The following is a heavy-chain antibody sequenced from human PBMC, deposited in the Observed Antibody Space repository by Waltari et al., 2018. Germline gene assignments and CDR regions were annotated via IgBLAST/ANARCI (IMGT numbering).Heavy chain of an antibody. D-gene: IGHD2-15*01. CDR3: ARALRRDGYNPDFVGY. J-gene: IGHJ4*02. CDR2: INPNRGGT. CDR1: GYTFTGYY. V-gene: IGHV1-2*02. Sequence: QVQLVQSGAEVKKPGASVKVSCKASGYTFTGYYMHWVRQAPGQGLEWMGWINPNRGGTNYAQKFQGRVTMTRDTSISTADMELSRLRSDDTAVYYCARALRRDGYNPDFVGYWGQGTLVTVSS.